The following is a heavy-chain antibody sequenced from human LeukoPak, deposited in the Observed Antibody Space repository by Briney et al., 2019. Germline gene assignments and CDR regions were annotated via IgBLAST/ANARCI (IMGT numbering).Heavy chain of an antibody. CDR3: ARTTVTPGSYDAFDI. V-gene: IGHV3-53*01. CDR2: IYKDGST. CDR1: GFTVSSNY. Sequence: GGSLRLSCAASGFTVSSNYMSWVRQAPGKGLEWVSIIYKDGSTYYADSVKGQFIISRDNSKNTLYLQINSLTVEDTAVYYCARTTVTPGSYDAFDIWGQGTMVTVSS. J-gene: IGHJ3*02. D-gene: IGHD4-17*01.